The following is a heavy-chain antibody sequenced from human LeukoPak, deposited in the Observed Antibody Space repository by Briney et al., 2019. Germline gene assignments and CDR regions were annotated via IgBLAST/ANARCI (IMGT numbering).Heavy chain of an antibody. V-gene: IGHV3-23*01. CDR2: ISGSGGST. J-gene: IGHJ4*02. D-gene: IGHD6-19*01. Sequence: QAGGSLRLSCAASGFTFSSYAMSWVRQAPGKGLEWVSAISGSGGSTYYADSVKGRFTISRDNAKNSLYLQMNSLRAEDTAVYYCARSGAVAGKGDYWGQGTLVTVSS. CDR1: GFTFSSYA. CDR3: ARSGAVAGKGDY.